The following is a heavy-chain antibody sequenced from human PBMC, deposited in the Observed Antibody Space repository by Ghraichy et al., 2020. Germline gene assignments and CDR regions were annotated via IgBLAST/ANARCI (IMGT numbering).Heavy chain of an antibody. V-gene: IGHV3-9*01. D-gene: IGHD6-13*01. Sequence: SLNISCATAGFNFDHYAMHWVRQAPGKGLEWVSSISWNSGRRGYADSVQGRFTVSRDNAKNSLYLQMNNLRGEDTAFYYCAKDIEARPLGSGWYNFDSWGQGTLVTVSS. CDR1: GFNFDHYA. CDR2: ISWNSGRR. CDR3: AKDIEARPLGSGWYNFDS. J-gene: IGHJ4*02.